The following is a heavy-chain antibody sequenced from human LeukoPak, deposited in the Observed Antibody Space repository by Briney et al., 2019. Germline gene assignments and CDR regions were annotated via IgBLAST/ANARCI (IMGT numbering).Heavy chain of an antibody. CDR2: ISGSGGST. D-gene: IGHD3-10*01. Sequence: PGGSLRLSCAASGFTFSSYAMSWVRQAPGKWLEWVSAISGSGGSTYYADSVKGRFTISRDNSKNTLYLQMNSLRAEDTAVYYCAISPLMVRGVIVDYWGQGTLVTVSS. CDR3: AISPLMVRGVIVDY. CDR1: GFTFSSYA. J-gene: IGHJ4*02. V-gene: IGHV3-23*01.